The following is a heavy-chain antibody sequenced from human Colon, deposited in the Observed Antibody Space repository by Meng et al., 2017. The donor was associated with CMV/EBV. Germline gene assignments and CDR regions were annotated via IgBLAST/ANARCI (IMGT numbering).Heavy chain of an antibody. J-gene: IGHJ4*02. D-gene: IGHD1-26*01. Sequence: VHLGESGGGLVQPGVSLRLACAASGFTFSTYWMHWVRQGPGKGPVWLSRISGDGGMTSYADSVKGRFTISRDNAKNTLYLQMNSLRVEDTAVYYCARGVGESLGWEMGYWGQGTLVTVSS. CDR2: ISGDGGMT. CDR3: ARGVGESLGWEMGY. V-gene: IGHV3-74*01. CDR1: GFTFSTYW.